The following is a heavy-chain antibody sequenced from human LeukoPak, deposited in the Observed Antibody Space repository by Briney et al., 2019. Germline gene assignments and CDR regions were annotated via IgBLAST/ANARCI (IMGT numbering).Heavy chain of an antibody. J-gene: IGHJ4*02. CDR3: AKGPLKSEWLERGTTFDY. V-gene: IGHV3-9*01. CDR2: ISWNSGII. Sequence: GGSLRLSCAASGFTFDEYAMHWVRQAPGKGLEWVSSISWNSGIIGYVDSVKGRFTISRDNAKNSLYLQMNSLRPEDTALYYCAKGPLKSEWLERGTTFDYXXXGXLXTVSS. CDR1: GFTFDEYA. D-gene: IGHD6-19*01.